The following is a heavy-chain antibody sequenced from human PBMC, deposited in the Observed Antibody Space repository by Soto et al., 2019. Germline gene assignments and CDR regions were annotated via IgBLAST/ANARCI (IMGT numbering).Heavy chain of an antibody. CDR3: ARSIAVAGTGWFDP. Sequence: ASVKVSCKASGYTFTGYYMHWVRQAPGQGLEWMGWINPNSGGTNYAQKFQGWVTMTRDTSISTAYMELSRLRSDDTAVYYCARSIAVAGTGWFDPWDQGTLVTVSS. J-gene: IGHJ5*02. CDR2: INPNSGGT. V-gene: IGHV1-2*04. CDR1: GYTFTGYY. D-gene: IGHD6-19*01.